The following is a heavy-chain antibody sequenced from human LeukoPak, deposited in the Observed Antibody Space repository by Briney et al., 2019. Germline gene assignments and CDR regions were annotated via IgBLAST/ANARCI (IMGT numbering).Heavy chain of an antibody. D-gene: IGHD3-22*01. V-gene: IGHV5-51*01. J-gene: IGHJ4*02. CDR1: GYRFTSYW. CDR2: SYPGDSGT. CDR3: ARHHQDSSGYHDY. Sequence: HGESLKISCKGSGYRFTSYWIGWVRQMPGKGLEWMGNSYPGDSGTRYSPSFQGQVTISADKSISTAYLQWSSLKASDTAMYYCARHHQDSSGYHDYWGQGTLVTVSS.